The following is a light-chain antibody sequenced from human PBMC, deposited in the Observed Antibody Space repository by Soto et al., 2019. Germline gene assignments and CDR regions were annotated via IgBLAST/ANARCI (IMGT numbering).Light chain of an antibody. CDR1: QTVRNNY. Sequence: ELGLTQSPCTLSVSVGERATLSCRASQTVRNNYLAWYQQKPGQAPRLLIYDASSRATGIPDRFSGGGSGTHFTLTISRLEPGDFAVYYCQHFGGTTFTFGQGTRLEI. CDR3: QHFGGTTFT. V-gene: IGKV3-20*01. CDR2: DAS. J-gene: IGKJ5*01.